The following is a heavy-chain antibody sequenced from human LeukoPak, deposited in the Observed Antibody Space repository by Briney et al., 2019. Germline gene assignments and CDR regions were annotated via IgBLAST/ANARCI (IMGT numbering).Heavy chain of an antibody. CDR3: TTDVSSSYSFDY. CDR2: IKSKTDGGTT. J-gene: IGHJ4*02. Sequence: TEGSLRLSCAASGFTFSNAWMSWVRQAPGKGLEWVGRIKSKTDGGTTDYAAPVKGRFTISRDDSKNTLYLQMNSLKTEDTAVYYCTTDVSSSYSFDYWGQGTLVTVSS. D-gene: IGHD6-6*01. CDR1: GFTFSNAW. V-gene: IGHV3-15*01.